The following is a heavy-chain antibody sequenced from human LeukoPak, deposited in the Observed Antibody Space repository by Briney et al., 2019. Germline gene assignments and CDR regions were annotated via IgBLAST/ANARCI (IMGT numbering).Heavy chain of an antibody. CDR1: GYSFTSYW. Sequence: GESLKISCKGSGYSFTSYWIGWVRQMPGKGLEWMVIIYPGDSDTRYSPSFQGQVTISADKSISTAYLQWSSLKASDTAMYYCARLAVVPLEVQAADPRSLDYYYYGMDVWGKGTTVTVSS. D-gene: IGHD2-2*01. CDR2: IYPGDSDT. V-gene: IGHV5-51*01. J-gene: IGHJ6*04. CDR3: ARLAVVPLEVQAADPRSLDYYYYGMDV.